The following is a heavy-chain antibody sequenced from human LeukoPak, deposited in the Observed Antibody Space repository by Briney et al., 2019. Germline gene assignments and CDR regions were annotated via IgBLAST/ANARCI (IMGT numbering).Heavy chain of an antibody. J-gene: IGHJ4*02. V-gene: IGHV4-4*07. Sequence: SKTLSLTCNVSGGSISGYYWSWIRQPAGKGLEWIGRIYSSGTTNYNPSLKSRLTMSVDTSKNQFSLELSSVTAADTAVYFCARGGGRQLATSHSYFDYWGQGILVPVSS. CDR2: IYSSGTT. CDR3: ARGGGRQLATSHSYFDY. CDR1: GGSISGYY. D-gene: IGHD2-15*01.